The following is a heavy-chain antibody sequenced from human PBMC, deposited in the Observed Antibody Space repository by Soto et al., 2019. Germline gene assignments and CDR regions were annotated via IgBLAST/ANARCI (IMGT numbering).Heavy chain of an antibody. V-gene: IGHV4-4*02. D-gene: IGHD1-26*01. CDR2: IYHSGST. Sequence: QVQLQESGPGLVKPSGTLSLTCAVSGGSISSSNWWSWVRQPPGKGLEWIGEIYHSGSTNYNPSLNRRVTISVDKSKNQFSLKLSAVTAADTAVYYCARGWRGDYGMDVWGQGTTVTVSS. CDR1: GGSISSSNW. J-gene: IGHJ6*02. CDR3: ARGWRGDYGMDV.